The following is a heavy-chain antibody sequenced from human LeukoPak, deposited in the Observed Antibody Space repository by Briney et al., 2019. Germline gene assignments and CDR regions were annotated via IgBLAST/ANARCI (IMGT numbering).Heavy chain of an antibody. Sequence: PGGSLRLSCAASGFIVSSNYMNWVRQAPGKGLEWISVIYPGGSTYYADSVKGRFIISRDNSKHMVYLQMNSLRPEDTAVYHCARGGGAGLAPWGQGTLVTVSS. D-gene: IGHD3-16*01. V-gene: IGHV3-53*01. J-gene: IGHJ5*02. CDR1: GFIVSSNY. CDR3: ARGGGAGLAP. CDR2: IYPGGST.